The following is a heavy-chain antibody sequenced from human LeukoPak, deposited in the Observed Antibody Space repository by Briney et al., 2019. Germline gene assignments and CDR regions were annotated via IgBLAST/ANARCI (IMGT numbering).Heavy chain of an antibody. V-gene: IGHV4-61*02. D-gene: IGHD3-10*01. Sequence: SQTLSLTCTVSGGSISSGSYYWSWIRQPAGKGLEWIGRIYTSGSTNYNPSLKSRVTISVDTSKNQFSLKLSSVTAADTAVYYCAREFKDPLLWFGELLSRSYNWFDPWGQGTLVTVSS. CDR3: AREFKDPLLWFGELLSRSYNWFDP. CDR2: IYTSGST. J-gene: IGHJ5*02. CDR1: GGSISSGSYY.